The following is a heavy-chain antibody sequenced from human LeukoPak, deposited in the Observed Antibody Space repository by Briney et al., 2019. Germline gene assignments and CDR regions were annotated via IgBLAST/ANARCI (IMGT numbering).Heavy chain of an antibody. CDR1: GFTFSSYG. J-gene: IGHJ4*02. CDR3: ARGRREYCSSTSCYRGGVGYYFDY. V-gene: IGHV3-33*01. D-gene: IGHD2-2*02. CDR2: IWYDGSNK. Sequence: GGSLRLSCAASGFTFSSYGMHWVRRAPGKGLEWVAVIWYDGSNKYYADSVKGRFTISRDNSKNTLYLQMNSLRAEDTAVYYCARGRREYCSSTSCYRGGVGYYFDYWGQGTLVTVSS.